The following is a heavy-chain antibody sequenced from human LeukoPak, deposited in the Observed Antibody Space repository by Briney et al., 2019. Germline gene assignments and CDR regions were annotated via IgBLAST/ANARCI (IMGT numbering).Heavy chain of an antibody. V-gene: IGHV4-38-2*01. CDR2: IYHSGST. CDR3: ARRNGYDFWSGYPHLDY. Sequence: SETLSLXCAVSGYSISSGYYWGWILQPPGKGLAWIGSIYHSGSTYYNPSLKSRVTISVDTSKNQFSLKLSSVTAADTAVYYCARRNGYDFWSGYPHLDYWGQGTLVTVSS. CDR1: GYSISSGYY. D-gene: IGHD3-3*01. J-gene: IGHJ4*02.